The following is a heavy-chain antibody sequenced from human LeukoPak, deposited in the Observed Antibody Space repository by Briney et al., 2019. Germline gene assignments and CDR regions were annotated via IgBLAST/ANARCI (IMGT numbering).Heavy chain of an antibody. Sequence: SETLSLTCTVSGGSISSYYWSWIRQPPGKGLEWVGYIYYSGSTNYNPSLKSRVTISVDTSKNQFSLKLSSVTAADTAVYYCARDLGYYDSSPGYFDYWGQGTLVTVSS. CDR2: IYYSGST. CDR3: ARDLGYYDSSPGYFDY. J-gene: IGHJ4*02. V-gene: IGHV4-59*01. D-gene: IGHD3-22*01. CDR1: GGSISSYY.